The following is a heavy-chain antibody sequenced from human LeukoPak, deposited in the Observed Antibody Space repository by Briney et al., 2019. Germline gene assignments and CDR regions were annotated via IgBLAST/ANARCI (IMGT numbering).Heavy chain of an antibody. CDR3: ARDLKQWLVQYYYYYYGMDV. CDR2: INPNSGGT. V-gene: IGHV1-2*02. Sequence: ASVKVSCKASGYTFTGYYMHWVRQAPGQGLEWMGWINPNSGGTNYAQKFLGRVTMTRDTSISTAYMELSRLRSDDTAVYYCARDLKQWLVQYYYYYYGMDVWGQGTTVTVSS. J-gene: IGHJ6*02. D-gene: IGHD6-19*01. CDR1: GYTFTGYY.